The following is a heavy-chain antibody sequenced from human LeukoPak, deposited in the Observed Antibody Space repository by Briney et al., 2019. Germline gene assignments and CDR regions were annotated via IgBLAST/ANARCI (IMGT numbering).Heavy chain of an antibody. CDR2: INPNSGGT. D-gene: IGHD3-10*01. J-gene: IGHJ5*02. CDR1: VYTFTGYN. Sequence: GASVKVSCKASVYTFTGYNVHWVRQAPGQGLEWMGRINPNSGGTNYAQKFQGRVTMTRDTSISTAYMELSRLRSDDTAVYYCARDRITMVRGVYNWFDPWGQGTLVTVSS. V-gene: IGHV1-2*06. CDR3: ARDRITMVRGVYNWFDP.